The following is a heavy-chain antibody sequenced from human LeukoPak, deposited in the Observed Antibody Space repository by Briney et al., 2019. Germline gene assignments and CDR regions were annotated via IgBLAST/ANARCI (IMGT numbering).Heavy chain of an antibody. CDR1: GYTFTSYD. V-gene: IGHV1-8*01. J-gene: IGHJ4*02. CDR2: MNPNSGNT. Sequence: GASVKVSCKASGYTFTSYDINWVRQATGQGLEWMGWMNPNSGNTGYAQKSQGRVTMTRNTSISTAYMELSSLRSEDTAVYYCAVLGYSSSWYISHPFDYWGQGTLVTVSS. D-gene: IGHD6-13*01. CDR3: AVLGYSSSWYISHPFDY.